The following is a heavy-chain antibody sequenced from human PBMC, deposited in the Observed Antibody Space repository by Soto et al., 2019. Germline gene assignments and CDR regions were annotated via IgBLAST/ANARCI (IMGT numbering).Heavy chain of an antibody. D-gene: IGHD3-3*01. J-gene: IGHJ5*02. CDR2: IYYSGST. Sequence: SETLSLTCTVSGGSISSGDYYWSWIRQPPGKGLEWIGYIYYSGSTYYNPSLKSRVTISVDTSKNQFSLKLSSVTAADTAVYYCATYGVVIIPEAGWFDPWGQGTLVTVS. CDR3: ATYGVVIIPEAGWFDP. V-gene: IGHV4-30-4*01. CDR1: GGSISSGDYY.